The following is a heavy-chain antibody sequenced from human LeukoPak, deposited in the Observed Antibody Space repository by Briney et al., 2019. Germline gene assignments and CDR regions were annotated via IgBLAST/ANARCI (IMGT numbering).Heavy chain of an antibody. Sequence: SETLSLTCTVSGGSISSYYWGWIRQPPGKGLEWIGSIYYSGSTYYNPSLKSRVTISVDTSKNQFSLKLSSVTAADTAVYYCARDLRDIVVVPASYPFDYWGQGTLVTVSS. D-gene: IGHD2-2*01. CDR3: ARDLRDIVVVPASYPFDY. J-gene: IGHJ4*02. CDR2: IYYSGST. CDR1: GGSISSYY. V-gene: IGHV4-39*07.